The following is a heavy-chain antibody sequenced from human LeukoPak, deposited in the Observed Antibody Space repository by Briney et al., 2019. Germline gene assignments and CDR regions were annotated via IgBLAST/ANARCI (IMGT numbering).Heavy chain of an antibody. D-gene: IGHD6-6*01. V-gene: IGHV4-59*01. Sequence: TSETLSLTCTVSGGSISSYYWSWIRQPPGKGLEWIGYIYYSGSTNYNPSLKSRVTISVDTSKNQFSLNLNSVTAADTAVYYCARGSIAARNVVFNIWGQGTVVTVS. CDR1: GGSISSYY. CDR3: ARGSIAARNVVFNI. J-gene: IGHJ3*02. CDR2: IYYSGST.